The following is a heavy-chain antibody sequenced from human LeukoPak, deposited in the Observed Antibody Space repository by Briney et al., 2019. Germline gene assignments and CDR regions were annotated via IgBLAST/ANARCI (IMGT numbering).Heavy chain of an antibody. CDR3: ARDGHHYDFWSGFRTRGYMDV. CDR1: GYTFTSYG. Sequence: ASVKVSCKASGYTFTSYGISWVRQAPGQGLEWMGWISAYNGNTNYAQKLQGRVTMTRDMSTSTVYMELSSLRSEDTAVYYCARDGHHYDFWSGFRTRGYMDVWGKGTTVTVSS. J-gene: IGHJ6*03. CDR2: ISAYNGNT. V-gene: IGHV1-18*01. D-gene: IGHD3-3*01.